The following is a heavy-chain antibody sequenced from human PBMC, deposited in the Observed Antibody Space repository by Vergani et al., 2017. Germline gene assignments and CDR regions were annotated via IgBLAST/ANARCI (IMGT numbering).Heavy chain of an antibody. CDR2: MNPNSGNT. Sequence: QVQLVQSGAEVKKPGASVKVSCKASGYTFTSYDINWVRQATGQGLEWMGWMNPNSGNTGYAQKFQGRVTMTSNTSISTAYMELSSLRSEDTAVYYCARGWQQLVRTSGYYGMDVWGQGTTVTVSS. CDR3: ARGWQQLVRTSGYYGMDV. V-gene: IGHV1-8*01. D-gene: IGHD6-6*01. CDR1: GYTFTSYD. J-gene: IGHJ6*02.